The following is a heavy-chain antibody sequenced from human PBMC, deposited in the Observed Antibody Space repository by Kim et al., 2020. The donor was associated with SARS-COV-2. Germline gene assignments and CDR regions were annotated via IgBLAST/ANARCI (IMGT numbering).Heavy chain of an antibody. V-gene: IGHV3-23*01. J-gene: IGHJ4*02. Sequence: GGSLRLSCAASGFTFSSYAMSWVRQAPGKGLEWVSAISGSGGSTYYADSVKGRFTISRDNSKNTLYLQMNSLRAEDTAVYYCAKGPPGWTLHGSGSYLGYWGQGTLVTVSS. D-gene: IGHD3-10*01. CDR2: ISGSGGST. CDR3: AKGPPGWTLHGSGSYLGY. CDR1: GFTFSSYA.